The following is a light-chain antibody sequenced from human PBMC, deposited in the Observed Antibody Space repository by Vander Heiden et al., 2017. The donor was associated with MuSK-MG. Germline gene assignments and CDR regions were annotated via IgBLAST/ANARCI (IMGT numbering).Light chain of an antibody. CDR3: AAWDDSLSGVV. CDR2: RNN. J-gene: IGLJ2*01. V-gene: IGLV1-47*01. Sequence: QSVLTQPPSASGTPGQRVTISCSGSSSNIGSNYVYWYQQLPGTAPKLLIYRNNQRPSGVPDRFSGSKSGTSASLAISGLRSEDEADYDCAAWDDSLSGVVFGGGTKLTVL. CDR1: SSNIGSNY.